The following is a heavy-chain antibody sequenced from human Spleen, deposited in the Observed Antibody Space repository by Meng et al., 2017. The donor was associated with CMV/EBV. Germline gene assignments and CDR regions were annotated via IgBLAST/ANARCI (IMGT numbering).Heavy chain of an antibody. J-gene: IGHJ4*02. CDR1: GFTFSDYY. D-gene: IGHD2-21*01. CDR3: ARGRRYCGGDCYSPLDY. Sequence: GESLKISCAASGFTFSDYYMSWVRQAPGKGLKWVSGLNWNGDSTGYADSVKGRFTISRDNAKNSLYLQMNSLRADDTALYYCARGRRYCGGDCYSPLDYWGQGTLVTVSS. V-gene: IGHV3-20*04. CDR2: LNWNGDST.